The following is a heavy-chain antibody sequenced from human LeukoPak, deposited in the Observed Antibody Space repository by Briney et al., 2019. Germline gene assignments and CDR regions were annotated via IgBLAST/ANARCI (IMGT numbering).Heavy chain of an antibody. CDR1: GFTVTSSY. CDR3: ARAHCDTCGYGS. V-gene: IGHV3-66*02. D-gene: IGHD5-12*01. CDR2: LYSGGQT. J-gene: IGHJ5*02. Sequence: PGGSLRLSCAASGFTVTSSYMSWVRQAPGKGLEWVAVLYSGGQTYYAGSVRGRFTISRDASKNTLYLQMNSLRAEDTAEYYCARAHCDTCGYGSWGQGTLVTVSS.